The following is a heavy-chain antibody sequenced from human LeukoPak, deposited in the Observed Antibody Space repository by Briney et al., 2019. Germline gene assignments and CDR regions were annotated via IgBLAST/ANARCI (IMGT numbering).Heavy chain of an antibody. CDR3: ARTYCRGGSCHFDY. CDR1: GGSISTYY. V-gene: IGHV4-59*08. CDR2: IYYSGST. J-gene: IGHJ4*02. Sequence: SETLSLTCSVSGGSISTYYWSWIRQPPGKGLEWIGYIYYSGSTDSNPSLKSRVTISVDTSKNQISLKLSSVTAADTAVYYCARTYCRGGSCHFDYWGQGTLVTVSS. D-gene: IGHD2-15*01.